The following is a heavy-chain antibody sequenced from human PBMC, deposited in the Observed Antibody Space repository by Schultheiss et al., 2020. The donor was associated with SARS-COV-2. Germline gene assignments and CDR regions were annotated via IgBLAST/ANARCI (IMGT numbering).Heavy chain of an antibody. J-gene: IGHJ6*02. CDR3: AKPPQSTMIRGGGMDV. V-gene: IGHV3-23*01. CDR1: GFTFSTYA. CDR2: ISTTGGAT. D-gene: IGHD3-10*01. Sequence: GESLKISCAASGFTFSTYAMNWVRQAPGKGLEWVSVISTTGGATYYADSVKGRFTISRDNSKNTLYLQMNSLRAEDMAVYYCAKPPQSTMIRGGGMDVWGQGTTVTVFS.